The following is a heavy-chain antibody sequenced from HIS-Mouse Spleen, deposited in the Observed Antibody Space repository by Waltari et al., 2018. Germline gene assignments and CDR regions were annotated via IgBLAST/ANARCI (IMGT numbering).Heavy chain of an antibody. CDR3: ARALGYYFDY. V-gene: IGHV1-2*02. Sequence: QVQLVQSGAEVKKPGASVKVSCKASGYTFTGNQSPGVRQAPGQGLEWMGWINPNSGGTNYAQKFQGRVTMTRDTSISTAYMELSRLRSDDTAVYYCARALGYYFDYWGQGTLVTVSS. D-gene: IGHD7-27*01. CDR2: INPNSGGT. J-gene: IGHJ4*02. CDR1: GYTFTGNQ.